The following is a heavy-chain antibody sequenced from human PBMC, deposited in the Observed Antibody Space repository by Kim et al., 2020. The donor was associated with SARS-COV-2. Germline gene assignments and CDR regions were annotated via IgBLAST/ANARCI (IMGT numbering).Heavy chain of an antibody. V-gene: IGHV4-4*07. CDR1: GGSISSYY. Sequence: SETLSLACTVSGGSISSYYWSWIRQPAGKGLEWIGRIYTSGSTNYNPSLKSRVTMSVDTSKNQFSLKLSSVTAADTAVYYCARESGRLLLTNGFDPWGQGTLVTVSS. J-gene: IGHJ5*02. CDR2: IYTSGST. D-gene: IGHD3-22*01. CDR3: ARESGRLLLTNGFDP.